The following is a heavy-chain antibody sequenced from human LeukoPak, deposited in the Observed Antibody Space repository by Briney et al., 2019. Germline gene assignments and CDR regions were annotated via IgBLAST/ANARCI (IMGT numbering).Heavy chain of an antibody. CDR2: ISSNGGST. J-gene: IGHJ5*02. D-gene: IGHD6-13*01. CDR3: ARLLSSSWGNWFDP. CDR1: GFTFSSYA. Sequence: PGGSLRPSCAASGFTFSSYAMHWVRQAPGKGLEYVSAISSNGGSTYYANSVKGRFTISRDNSKNTLYLQMGSLRAEDMAVYYCARLLSSSWGNWFDPWGQGTLVTVSS. V-gene: IGHV3-64*01.